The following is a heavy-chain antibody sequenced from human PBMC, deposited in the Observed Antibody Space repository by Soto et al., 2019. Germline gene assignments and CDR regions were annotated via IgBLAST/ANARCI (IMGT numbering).Heavy chain of an antibody. J-gene: IGHJ4*02. Sequence: PGGSLRLSCAASGFTFSTYGMHWVRQAPGKGLEWVAVIWHDGSNKYYADSVKGRFTISRDNSKNTLYLRMNSLRVEDTAVYYCARPRYCSGGNCYSDMYYFDYWGRGTLVTVSS. CDR2: IWHDGSNK. V-gene: IGHV3-33*01. CDR1: GFTFSTYG. CDR3: ARPRYCSGGNCYSDMYYFDY. D-gene: IGHD2-15*01.